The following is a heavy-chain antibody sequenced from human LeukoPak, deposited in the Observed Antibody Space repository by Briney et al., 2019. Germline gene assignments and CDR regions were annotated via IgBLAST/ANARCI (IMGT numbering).Heavy chain of an antibody. Sequence: PGGSLRPSCAASGFTFSNYAMSWVRQAPGKGLEWVSAISGSGGNTYYADSVKGRFTISRDNSKNTLYLQMNSLRVEDTAVYYCARDRRDDAFDIWGQGTMVTVSS. J-gene: IGHJ3*02. CDR1: GFTFSNYA. D-gene: IGHD5-24*01. CDR3: ARDRRDDAFDI. V-gene: IGHV3-23*01. CDR2: ISGSGGNT.